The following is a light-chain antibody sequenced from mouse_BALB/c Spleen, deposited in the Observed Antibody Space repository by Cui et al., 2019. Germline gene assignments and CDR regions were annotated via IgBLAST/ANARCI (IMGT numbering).Light chain of an antibody. V-gene: IGKV5-39*01. J-gene: IGKJ1*01. CDR2: YAS. CDR3: QNGNSWT. Sequence: DIVMTQSTATVSVTPGGRVSLSCRASKSISDYLHYYQQKSHEYPRLHIKYASPSISGIPSRFSGRGSGSDFTLRINNAEAEDVGVYYGQNGNSWTFGGGTKLEIK. CDR1: KSISDY.